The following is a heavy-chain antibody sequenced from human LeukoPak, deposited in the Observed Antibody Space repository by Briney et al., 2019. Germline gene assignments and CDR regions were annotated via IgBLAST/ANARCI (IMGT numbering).Heavy chain of an antibody. CDR1: GFTFSSYA. V-gene: IGHV3-30-3*01. Sequence: GGSLRLSCAASGFTFSSYAMHWVRQAPGKGLEWVAVISYDGSNKYYADSVKGRFTISRDNSKNTLYLQMNSLRAEDTAVYYCARTGYSSSWYGELDYWGQGTLVTVSS. CDR3: ARTGYSSSWYGELDY. J-gene: IGHJ4*02. D-gene: IGHD6-13*01. CDR2: ISYDGSNK.